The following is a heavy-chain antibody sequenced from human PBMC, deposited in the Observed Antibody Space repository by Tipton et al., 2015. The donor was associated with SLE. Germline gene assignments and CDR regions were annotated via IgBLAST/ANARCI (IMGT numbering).Heavy chain of an antibody. CDR1: GFTFSSYA. D-gene: IGHD4-17*01. CDR2: IYSGGST. Sequence: SLRLSCAASGFTFSSYAMSWVRQAPGKGLEWVSVIYSGGSTYYADSVKGRFTISRDNSKNTLYLQMGSLRAEDMAVYYCASLDYGDYEYFDLWGRGTLVTVSS. V-gene: IGHV3-66*02. CDR3: ASLDYGDYEYFDL. J-gene: IGHJ2*01.